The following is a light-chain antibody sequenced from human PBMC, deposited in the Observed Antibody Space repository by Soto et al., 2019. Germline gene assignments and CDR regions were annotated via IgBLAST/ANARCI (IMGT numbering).Light chain of an antibody. V-gene: IGLV2-8*01. CDR3: QSYDSSLSAVL. J-gene: IGLJ2*01. CDR1: SSDVGGYNF. CDR2: EVT. Sequence: QSALTQPPSASGSPGQSVTISCTGTSSDVGGYNFVSWYQQHPGKAPKLIIYEVTKRPSGVPDRFSGSKSGNTASLTVSGLQAEDEADYYCQSYDSSLSAVLFGGGTKLTVL.